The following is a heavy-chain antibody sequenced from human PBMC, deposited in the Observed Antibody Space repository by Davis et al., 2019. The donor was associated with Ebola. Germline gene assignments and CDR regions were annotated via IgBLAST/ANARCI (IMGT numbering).Heavy chain of an antibody. CDR1: GYSVSSGYY. J-gene: IGHJ4*01. Sequence: GSLRLSCTVSGYSVSSGYYWGLIRQPPGKGLEWIGSIHHSGSAYYNPSLKSRVTISVDTSKNQFSLKLSSVTAADTAVYYCARVGYYDSSGFYWGQGTLVTVSS. V-gene: IGHV4-38-2*02. D-gene: IGHD3-22*01. CDR2: IHHSGSA. CDR3: ARVGYYDSSGFY.